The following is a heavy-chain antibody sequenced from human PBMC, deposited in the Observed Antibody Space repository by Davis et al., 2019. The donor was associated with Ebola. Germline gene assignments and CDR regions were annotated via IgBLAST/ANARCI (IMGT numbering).Heavy chain of an antibody. CDR3: ARVGMEWLRSRGLGY. CDR2: INHSGST. CDR1: GGSISSSSYY. Sequence: MPSETLSLTCTVSGGSISSSSYYWGWIRQPPGKGLEWIGEINHSGSTNYNPSLKSRVTISVDTSKNQFSLKLSSVTAADTAVYYCARVGMEWLRSRGLGYWGQGTLVTVSS. D-gene: IGHD5-12*01. V-gene: IGHV4-39*07. J-gene: IGHJ4*02.